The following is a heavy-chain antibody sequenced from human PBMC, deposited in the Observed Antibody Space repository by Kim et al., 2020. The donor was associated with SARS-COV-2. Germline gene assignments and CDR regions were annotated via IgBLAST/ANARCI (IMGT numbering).Heavy chain of an antibody. D-gene: IGHD6-19*01. Sequence: YAEPAQGRFTSSRDNTKKTLYLQMSSLRDDDTAVYYCASHAYSSGWSKMDDWGQGTLVTVSS. J-gene: IGHJ4*02. CDR3: ASHAYSSGWSKMDD. V-gene: IGHV3-23*01.